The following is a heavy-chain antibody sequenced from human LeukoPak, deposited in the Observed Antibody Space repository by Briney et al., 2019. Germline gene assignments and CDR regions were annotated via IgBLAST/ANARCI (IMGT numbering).Heavy chain of an antibody. V-gene: IGHV1-2*06. Sequence: GASXKVSCKASGYTFTGYYMHWVRQAPGQGLEWMGRINPNSGGTNYAQKFQGRVTMTRDTSISTAYMELSRLRSDDTAVYYCARSTYYYDSSGYVCDYWGQGTLVTVSS. CDR3: ARSTYYYDSSGYVCDY. J-gene: IGHJ4*02. D-gene: IGHD3-22*01. CDR2: INPNSGGT. CDR1: GYTFTGYY.